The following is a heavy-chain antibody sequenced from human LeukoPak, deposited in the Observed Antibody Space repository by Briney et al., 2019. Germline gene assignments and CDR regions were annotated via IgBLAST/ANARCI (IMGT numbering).Heavy chain of an antibody. Sequence: TGGSLRLSCAAAGFTFSSNALSWVRQLPGEGLDWVSSIGVSSTTYYLDSVKGRFTISRDNSKNALYLHMSSLRAEDTALYYCAKCNLDNCREGFGIWGQGTMVTVSS. CDR3: AKCNLDNCREGFGI. J-gene: IGHJ3*02. CDR1: GFTFSSNA. D-gene: IGHD2/OR15-2a*01. V-gene: IGHV3-23*01. CDR2: IGVSSTT.